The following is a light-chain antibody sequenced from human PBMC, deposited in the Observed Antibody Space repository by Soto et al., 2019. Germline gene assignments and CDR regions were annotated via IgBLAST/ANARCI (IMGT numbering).Light chain of an antibody. V-gene: IGKV3-15*01. J-gene: IGKJ1*01. CDR2: GAS. Sequence: EIVMTQSPASLSVPPGERATLSCRASQSVSSNFAWYLQKPGQAPRLLIYGASPRATAVPARFTASGSGTEFTLTISSRQSDDFGVYYCQQYDTWPRTFGQGTKVDIK. CDR1: QSVSSN. CDR3: QQYDTWPRT.